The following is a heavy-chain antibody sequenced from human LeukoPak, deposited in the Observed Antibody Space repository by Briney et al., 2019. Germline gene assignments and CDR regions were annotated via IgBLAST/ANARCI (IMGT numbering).Heavy chain of an antibody. CDR2: ISSSGSTI. V-gene: IGHV3-11*04. D-gene: IGHD6-13*01. J-gene: IGHJ6*03. Sequence: SGGSLRLSCAASGFTFSDYYMSWIRQAPGKGLEWVSYISSSGSTIYYADSVKGRFTISRDNAKNSLYLQMNSLRAEDTAVYYCTRGLAAVYYYYYYMDVWGKGTTVTVSS. CDR1: GFTFSDYY. CDR3: TRGLAAVYYYYYYMDV.